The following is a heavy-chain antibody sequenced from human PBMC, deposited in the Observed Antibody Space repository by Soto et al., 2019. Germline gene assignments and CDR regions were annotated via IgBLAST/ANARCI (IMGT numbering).Heavy chain of an antibody. CDR3: ARGGSNYDILTGYLRTHYYYGMDV. V-gene: IGHV4-34*01. Sequence: SSETLSLTCAVYGGSFSGYYWSWIRQPPGKGLEWIGEINHSGSTNYNPSLKSRVTISVDTSKNQFSLKLSSVTAADTALYYCARGGSNYDILTGYLRTHYYYGMDVWGQGTTVTVSS. D-gene: IGHD3-9*01. CDR2: INHSGST. J-gene: IGHJ6*02. CDR1: GGSFSGYY.